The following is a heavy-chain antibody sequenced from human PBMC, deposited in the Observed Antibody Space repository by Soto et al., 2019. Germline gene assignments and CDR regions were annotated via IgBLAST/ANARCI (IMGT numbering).Heavy chain of an antibody. CDR1: GYKFSDYW. J-gene: IGHJ4*02. CDR3: TRRGGSGIDY. D-gene: IGHD6-19*01. V-gene: IGHV5-51*03. Sequence: EVQLVQSGAEVKKPGESLKISCKGSGYKFSDYWIGWVRQMPGKGLEWMGIVYPGDSDTRYSPSFRGQVTISADKSISTAYMQWANLKASDTAMYYCTRRGGSGIDYWGQGTLVTVSS. CDR2: VYPGDSDT.